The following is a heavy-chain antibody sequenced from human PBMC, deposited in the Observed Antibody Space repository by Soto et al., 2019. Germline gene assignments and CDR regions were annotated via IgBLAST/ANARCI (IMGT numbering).Heavy chain of an antibody. J-gene: IGHJ3*02. CDR3: ARDRPGDEGDGFDI. CDR1: GLTVSSNY. CDR2: LYSGGST. D-gene: IGHD3-10*01. Sequence: EVQLVETGGGLIQPGGSLRLSCAASGLTVSSNYMNWVRQAPGKGLEWVSVLYSGGSTHYAGSVKGRLIISRDNSKNTLYLQMNSLRVEDTDVYYCARDRPGDEGDGFDIWGHGTMVTVSS. V-gene: IGHV3-53*02.